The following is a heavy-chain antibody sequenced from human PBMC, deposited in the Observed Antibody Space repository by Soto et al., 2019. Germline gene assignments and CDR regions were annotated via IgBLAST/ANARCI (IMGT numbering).Heavy chain of an antibody. D-gene: IGHD2-15*01. CDR1: GGSISSGAHF. V-gene: IGHV4-31*03. CDR2: IYYSGTT. J-gene: IGHJ6*02. CDR3: ARGSPYYGLDV. Sequence: SETLSLTCTVSGGSISSGAHFCTWIRQHSGKGLEWIGYIYYSGTTYYNPPLKSRVTISVDTSKNQLSLKLSSVTAADTAVYYCARGSPYYGLDVWGQGTTVTVSS.